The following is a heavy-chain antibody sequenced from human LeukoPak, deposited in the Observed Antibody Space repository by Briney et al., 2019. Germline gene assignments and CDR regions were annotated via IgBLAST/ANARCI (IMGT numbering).Heavy chain of an antibody. J-gene: IGHJ4*02. CDR1: GFTFDDYA. D-gene: IGHD2-2*02. CDR2: ISWDGGST. Sequence: GGSLRLSCAASGFTFDDYAMHWVRQAPGKGLEWVSLISWDGGSTYYADSVKGRFTISRDNSKNSLYLRMNSLRAEDTALYYCAKDRELGYCSSTSCYTGFDYWGQGTLVTVSS. CDR3: AKDRELGYCSSTSCYTGFDY. V-gene: IGHV3-43D*04.